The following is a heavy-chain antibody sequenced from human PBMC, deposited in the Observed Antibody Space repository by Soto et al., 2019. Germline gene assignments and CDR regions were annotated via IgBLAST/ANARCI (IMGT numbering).Heavy chain of an antibody. V-gene: IGHV4-30-4*01. J-gene: IGHJ4*02. Sequence: QVQLQESGPGLVKPSQTLSLTCTVSGGSISSGDYYWSWIRQPPGKGLEWIGYIYYSGSTYYNPSLTSRVTISVDTSKNQFSLKLSSVTAADTAVYYCATAYYDSSGYYSNFDYWGQGTLVTVSS. CDR3: ATAYYDSSGYYSNFDY. D-gene: IGHD3-22*01. CDR1: GGSISSGDYY. CDR2: IYYSGST.